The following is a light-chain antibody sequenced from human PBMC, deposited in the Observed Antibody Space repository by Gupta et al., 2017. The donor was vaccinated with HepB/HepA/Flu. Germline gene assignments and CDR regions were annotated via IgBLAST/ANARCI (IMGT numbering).Light chain of an antibody. V-gene: IGLV2-14*03. CDR1: SNDIGAYNY. CDR2: DVS. J-gene: IGLJ1*01. Sequence: QSALTQPASVSGSPGQSITISCTGTSNDIGAYNYVSWYQQHPGKAPKLIISDVSNRPSGVSDRFSGSKYGNTASLTISGLQAEDEADYYCSSHAPSDFFGTGTKVSVL. CDR3: SSHAPSDF.